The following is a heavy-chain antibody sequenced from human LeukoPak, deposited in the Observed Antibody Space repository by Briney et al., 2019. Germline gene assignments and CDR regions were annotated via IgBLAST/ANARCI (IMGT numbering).Heavy chain of an antibody. D-gene: IGHD3-10*01. CDR2: ISDSGGRT. V-gene: IGHV3-23*01. CDR1: GITLSNYG. CDR3: AREEWFGEFDY. J-gene: IGHJ4*02. Sequence: GGSLRLSCAVSGITLSNYGMSWVRQAPGKGLEWVAGISDSGGRTNYADSVKGRFTISRDNPKSTLYLQMNSLRAEDTAVYYCAREEWFGEFDYWGQGTLVTVSS.